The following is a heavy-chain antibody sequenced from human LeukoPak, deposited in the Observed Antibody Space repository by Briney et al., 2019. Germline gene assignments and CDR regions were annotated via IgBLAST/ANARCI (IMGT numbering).Heavy chain of an antibody. CDR1: GFTFSSYA. V-gene: IGHV3-23*01. D-gene: IGHD6-13*01. CDR2: ISGSGGST. CDR3: AKDRVAAGPHSDY. J-gene: IGHJ4*02. Sequence: GGSLRLSCAASGFTFSSYAMSWFRQAPGKGLGWVSAISGSGGSTYYADSVKGRFTISRDNSKNALYLQMNSLRAEDTAVYYCAKDRVAAGPHSDYWDQGTLVTVSS.